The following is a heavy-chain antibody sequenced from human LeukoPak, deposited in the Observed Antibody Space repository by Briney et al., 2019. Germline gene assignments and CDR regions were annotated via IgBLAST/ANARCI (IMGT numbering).Heavy chain of an antibody. V-gene: IGHV3-9*01. J-gene: IGHJ4*02. CDR1: GFTFDDYA. Sequence: GGSLRLSCAASGFTFDDYAMHWVRQAPGKGLEWVSGISWNSGSIGYADSVKGRFTISRDNAKNSLYLQMNSLRAEDTALYYCAKVTSSGYYIGYYFDYWGQGTLVTVSS. D-gene: IGHD3-22*01. CDR2: ISWNSGSI. CDR3: AKVTSSGYYIGYYFDY.